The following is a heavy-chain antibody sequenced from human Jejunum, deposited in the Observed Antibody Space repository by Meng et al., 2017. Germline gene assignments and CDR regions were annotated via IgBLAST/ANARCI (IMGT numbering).Heavy chain of an antibody. J-gene: IGHJ4*02. CDR1: GFTFSDAW. D-gene: IGHD1-26*01. V-gene: IGHV3-15*01. CDR3: STMGGSPGFDY. Sequence: EVQLVESGGGFVKPGGSLRLTWAVSGFTFSDAWMGWVRQGPGKGLEWVGRIKSEANGATTHYAAPVKGRFTVSRDDSTNILYLEMSSLKTEDTGVYYCSTMGGSPGFDYWGQGVLVTVSS. CDR2: IKSEANGATT.